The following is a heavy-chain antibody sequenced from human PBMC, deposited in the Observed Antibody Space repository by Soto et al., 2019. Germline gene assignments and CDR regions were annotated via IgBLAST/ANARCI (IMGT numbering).Heavy chain of an antibody. CDR2: VSYDGRNT. CDR1: GLTFNNYG. V-gene: IGHV3-30*18. J-gene: IGHJ6*02. Sequence: GGSLRLSCAASGLTFNNYGMHWVRQAPGKGLEWVATVSYDGRNTYYADSVKGRFTISGDNSQNTLYLQMNSLRGEDTAVYFCAKEPLRYYALDVWGQGNTVTVSS. CDR3: AKEPLRYYALDV. D-gene: IGHD3-16*01.